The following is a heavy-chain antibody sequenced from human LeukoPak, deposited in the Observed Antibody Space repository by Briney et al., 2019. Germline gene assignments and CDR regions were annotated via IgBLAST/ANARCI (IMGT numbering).Heavy chain of an antibody. CDR3: ARGRYCSSTSCYPFDY. J-gene: IGHJ4*02. V-gene: IGHV3-64*01. CDR1: GFTFSSYA. Sequence: GSLRLSCAASGFTFSSYAMHWVRQAPGKGLEYVSAISSNGGSTYYANSVKGRFTISRDNSKNTLYLQMGSLRAEDMAVYYCARGRYCSSTSCYPFDYWGQGTLVTVSS. D-gene: IGHD2-2*01. CDR2: ISSNGGST.